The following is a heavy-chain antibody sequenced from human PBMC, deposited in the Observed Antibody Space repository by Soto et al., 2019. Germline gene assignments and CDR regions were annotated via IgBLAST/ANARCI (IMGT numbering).Heavy chain of an antibody. D-gene: IGHD1-26*01. J-gene: IGHJ5*01. V-gene: IGHV4-34*01. CDR1: GGSFSGYY. CDR3: ARVGATHGSWFDP. CDR2: INHSGST. Sequence: SEALSLTCAVYGGSFSGYYWSWIRQPPGKGLEWIGEINHSGSTNYNPSLKSRVTISVDTSKNQFSLKLSSVTAADTAVYYCARVGATHGSWFDPWGQGTLVTVSS.